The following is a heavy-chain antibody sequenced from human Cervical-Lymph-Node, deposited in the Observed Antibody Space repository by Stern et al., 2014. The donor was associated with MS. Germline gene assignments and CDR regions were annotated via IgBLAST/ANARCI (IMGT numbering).Heavy chain of an antibody. D-gene: IGHD5-24*01. Sequence: VQLVQSGGGLVQPGGSLRLSCGASGFNFRTDWMSWLRQAPGKGLEWVANIKPDGSEGYYVDSVKGRFTISRDNAKNSLFLQLSSLRAEDTAVYYCARDGDGYKYWGQGTLLTVTS. CDR2: IKPDGSEG. CDR1: GFNFRTDW. CDR3: ARDGDGYKY. J-gene: IGHJ4*02. V-gene: IGHV3-7*01.